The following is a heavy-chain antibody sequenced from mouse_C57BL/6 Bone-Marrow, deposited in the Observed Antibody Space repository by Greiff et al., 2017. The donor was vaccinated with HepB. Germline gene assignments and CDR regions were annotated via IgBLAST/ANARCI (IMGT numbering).Heavy chain of an antibody. J-gene: IGHJ2*01. CDR3: VRTSLTYYFDY. Sequence: EVNVVESGGGLVQPKGSLKLSCAASGFSFNTYAMNWVRQAPGKGLEWVARIRSKSNNYATYYADSVKDRFTISRDDSESMLYLQMNNLKTEDTAMYYCVRTSLTYYFDYWGQGTTLTVSS. CDR1: GFSFNTYA. CDR2: IRSKSNNYAT. V-gene: IGHV10-1*01.